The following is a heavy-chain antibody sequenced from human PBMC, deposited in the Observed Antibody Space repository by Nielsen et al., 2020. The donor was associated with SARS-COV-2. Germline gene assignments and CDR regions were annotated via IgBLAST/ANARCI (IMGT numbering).Heavy chain of an antibody. V-gene: IGHV1-18*01. Sequence: ASVKVSCKASGYTFTSYGISWVRQAPGQGLEWMGWISAYNGNTNYAQKLQGRVTMTTDTSTSTAYMELRSLRSDDTAVYYCASCGSCYRIVPHYYYYYGMDVWGQGTTVTVSS. CDR1: GYTFTSYG. D-gene: IGHD2-15*01. J-gene: IGHJ6*02. CDR2: ISAYNGNT. CDR3: ASCGSCYRIVPHYYYYYGMDV.